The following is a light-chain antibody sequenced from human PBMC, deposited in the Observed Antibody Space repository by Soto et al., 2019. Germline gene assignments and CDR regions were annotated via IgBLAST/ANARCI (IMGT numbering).Light chain of an antibody. CDR3: HQYGGSPPT. V-gene: IGKV3-20*01. J-gene: IGKJ2*01. CDR1: QTFSSSY. Sequence: EIVLTQSPGTLSLSPGERATLSCRASQTFSSSYLVWYQQRPGQAPRLLMYGASSRATGIPDRFSGSGSGADFTLTIRRLEPEDFAVYYCHQYGGSPPTFGQGTKLQIK. CDR2: GAS.